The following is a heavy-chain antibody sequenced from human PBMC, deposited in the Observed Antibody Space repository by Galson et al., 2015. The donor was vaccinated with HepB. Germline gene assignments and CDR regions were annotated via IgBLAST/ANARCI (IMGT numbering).Heavy chain of an antibody. CDR3: ARGGPRFGERTEYFQN. V-gene: IGHV3-48*04. CDR1: GFTFSSQS. D-gene: IGHD3-10*01. CDR2: ISSSSSTI. Sequence: SLRLSCAASGFTFSSQSMNWVRQAPGKGLEWISYISSSSSTIYYADSVKGRFIVSRDNARMSVFLQMNSLRGEDTAVYYCARGGPRFGERTEYFQNWGRGTLVTVSS. J-gene: IGHJ1*01.